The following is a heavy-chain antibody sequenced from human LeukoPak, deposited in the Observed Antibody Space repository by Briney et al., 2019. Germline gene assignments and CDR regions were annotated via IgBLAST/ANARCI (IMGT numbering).Heavy chain of an antibody. D-gene: IGHD4-11*01. CDR3: EKERAPKGDYRFDY. V-gene: IGHV3-23*01. J-gene: IGHJ4*02. CDR1: GFTFSSYA. Sequence: GGSLRLSCAASGFTFSSYAMSWVPQAPGKGLEWVSAISGSGGSTYYADPVKGRFTISRDNSKNTLYLQMNSLRAEDTAVYYCEKERAPKGDYRFDYWGQGTLVTVSS. CDR2: ISGSGGST.